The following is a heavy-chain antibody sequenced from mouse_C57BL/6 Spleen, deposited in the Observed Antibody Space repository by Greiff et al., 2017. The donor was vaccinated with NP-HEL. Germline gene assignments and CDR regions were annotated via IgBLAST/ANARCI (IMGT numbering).Heavy chain of an antibody. CDR3: TRGYGSSYGFAY. D-gene: IGHD1-1*01. CDR2: IDPETGGT. CDR1: GYTFTDYE. Sequence: VQLQQSGAELVRPGASVTLSCKASGYTFTDYEMHWVKQTPVHGLDWIGAIDPETGGTAYNQKFKGKAILTADKSSSTAYMELRSLTSEDSAVYYCTRGYGSSYGFAYWGQGTLVTVSA. J-gene: IGHJ3*01. V-gene: IGHV1-15*01.